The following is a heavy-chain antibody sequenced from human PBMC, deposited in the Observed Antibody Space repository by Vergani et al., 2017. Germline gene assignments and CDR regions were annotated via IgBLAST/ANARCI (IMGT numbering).Heavy chain of an antibody. CDR2: RGKDGINT. CDR3: ARDGTDIFVSSSDDSHLLYY. Sequence: QVQLVESAGGVVQPGASLRLSCAASGFTFSNFGMHWIRQAPGKGLEWLAYRGKDGINTSDRDAVKGRFTVSRDNAKDILYLQMDRLTTDDTAVYFCARDGTDIFVSSSDDSHLLYYWGQGTLVTVSS. J-gene: IGHJ4*02. D-gene: IGHD2-2*01. CDR1: GFTFSNFG. V-gene: IGHV3-30*02.